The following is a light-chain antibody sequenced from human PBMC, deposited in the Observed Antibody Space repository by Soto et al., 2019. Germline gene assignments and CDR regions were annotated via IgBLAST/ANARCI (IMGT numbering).Light chain of an antibody. CDR2: KAS. V-gene: IGKV1-5*03. CDR3: QQYSDNWT. J-gene: IGKJ1*01. Sequence: DIQMTQSPSTLSASVGDRVTITCRASQSISSWLAWYQQKPGTAPKLLIYKASTLQSGVPSRFSGSGSGTEFTLTIRSLQPDDFATYYCQQYSDNWTFGQGTKV. CDR1: QSISSW.